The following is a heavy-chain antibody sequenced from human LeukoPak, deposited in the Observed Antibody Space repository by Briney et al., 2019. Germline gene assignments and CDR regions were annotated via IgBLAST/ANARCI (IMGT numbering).Heavy chain of an antibody. CDR3: ARDRSLGGVIVMDAFDI. CDR2: IIPILGIA. D-gene: IGHD3-16*02. Sequence: ASVKVSCKASGGTFSSYAISWVRQAPGQGLEWMGRIIPILGIANYAQKFQGRVTITADKSTSTAYMELSSLRSEDTAVYYCARDRSLGGVIVMDAFDIWGQGTMVTVSS. V-gene: IGHV1-69*04. CDR1: GGTFSSYA. J-gene: IGHJ3*02.